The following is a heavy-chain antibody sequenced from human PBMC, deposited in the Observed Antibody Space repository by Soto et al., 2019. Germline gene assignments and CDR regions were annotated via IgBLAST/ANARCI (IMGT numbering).Heavy chain of an antibody. CDR1: GGSISSYY. CDR2: IYYSGT. D-gene: IGHD3-22*01. V-gene: IGHV4-59*01. CDR3: ARTYDDSGPNSGGYAFDI. Sequence: QVQLQESGPGLVKPSETLSLTCSVSGGSISSYYWSWIRQPPGKGLEWIAYIYYSGTSYNPSLKSRVSISLDTSKNQFSLKLSSVTAADTAVYYCARTYDDSGPNSGGYAFDIWGQGTMVTVSS. J-gene: IGHJ3*02.